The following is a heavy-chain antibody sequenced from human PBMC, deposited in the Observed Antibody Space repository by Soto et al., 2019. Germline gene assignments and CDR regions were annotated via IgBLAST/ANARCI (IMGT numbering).Heavy chain of an antibody. CDR2: INSDGSST. J-gene: IGHJ3*02. V-gene: IGHV3-74*01. CDR3: ARGIVGANDAFDI. CDR1: GFTFSSYW. D-gene: IGHD1-26*01. Sequence: GGSLRLSCAASGFTFSSYWMHWVRQAPGKGLVWVSRINSDGSSTSYADSVKGRFTISRDNAKNTLYLQMNSLRAEDTAVYYCARGIVGANDAFDIWGQGTMVTVSS.